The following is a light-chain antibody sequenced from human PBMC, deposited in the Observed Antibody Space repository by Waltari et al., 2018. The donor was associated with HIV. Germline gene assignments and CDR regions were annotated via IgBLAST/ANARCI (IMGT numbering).Light chain of an antibody. CDR2: LNSDGSH. CDR3: QTWGMGIVV. Sequence: QIILTQSPSASASPGASVKLTCTLSSEHSNFAIAWLQQQPEKGPRYLMKLNSDGSHTKGDGIPDRFSVSSAWAARYLSISSLHSDDEADYYCQTWGMGIVVFGGGTKLTVL. V-gene: IGLV4-69*01. CDR1: SEHSNFA. J-gene: IGLJ3*02.